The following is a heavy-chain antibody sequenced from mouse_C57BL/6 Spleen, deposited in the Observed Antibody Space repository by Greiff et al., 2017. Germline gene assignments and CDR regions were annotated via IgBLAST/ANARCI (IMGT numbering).Heavy chain of an antibody. Sequence: QVQLKESGPELVKPGASVKLSCKASGYTFTSYDINWVKQRPGQGLEWIGWIYPRDGSTKYNEKFKGKATLTVDTSSSTAYMELHSLTSEDSAVYFCARERYDYDGYFDVWGTGTTVTVSS. V-gene: IGHV1-85*01. CDR3: ARERYDYDGYFDV. D-gene: IGHD2-4*01. CDR2: IYPRDGST. CDR1: GYTFTSYD. J-gene: IGHJ1*03.